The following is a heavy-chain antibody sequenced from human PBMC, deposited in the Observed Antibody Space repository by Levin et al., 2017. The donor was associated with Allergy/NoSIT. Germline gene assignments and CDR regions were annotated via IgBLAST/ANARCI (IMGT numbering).Heavy chain of an antibody. Sequence: QPGGSLRLSCAASGFTFDDYTMHWVRQAPGKGLEWVSLISWDGGTTYYADSVKGRFTISRDNSKNSLYLQMNSLRTEDTALYYCAKDQGGYCTSTSCYIWGMDVWGQGTTVTVSS. CDR2: ISWDGGTT. V-gene: IGHV3-43*01. J-gene: IGHJ6*02. CDR1: GFTFDDYT. CDR3: AKDQGGYCTSTSCYIWGMDV. D-gene: IGHD2-2*02.